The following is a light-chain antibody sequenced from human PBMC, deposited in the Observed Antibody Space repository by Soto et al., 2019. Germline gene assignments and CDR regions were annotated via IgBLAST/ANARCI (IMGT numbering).Light chain of an antibody. V-gene: IGKV3-20*01. CDR2: GAS. CDR3: QQYGSSPRT. CDR1: QSVSSSY. Sequence: EIVLTRAPVTLSLSPGERATLSCRSSQSVSSSYLALYHQKPGQAPTLLIYGASSRATGIPDRFSGSGSGTDFTLTISRLEPEDFAVYYCQQYGSSPRTFGQGTKVDIK. J-gene: IGKJ1*01.